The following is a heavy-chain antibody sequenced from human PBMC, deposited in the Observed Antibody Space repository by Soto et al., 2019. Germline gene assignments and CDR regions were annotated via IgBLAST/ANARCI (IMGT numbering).Heavy chain of an antibody. V-gene: IGHV4-34*01. CDR3: PRGIPMRDAPDTYYFES. CDR2: INHSGSA. J-gene: IGHJ4*02. CDR1: VGSFSGYY. Sequence: PSETLSLTCAVYVGSFSGYYWNWIRQPPGEGLEWIGEINHSGSANQNPSLKIRVTISVDTSKNQFSLKLRSLTAADTAVYYSPRGIPMRDAPDTYYFESWGQGTLVTVSS. D-gene: IGHD3-10*01.